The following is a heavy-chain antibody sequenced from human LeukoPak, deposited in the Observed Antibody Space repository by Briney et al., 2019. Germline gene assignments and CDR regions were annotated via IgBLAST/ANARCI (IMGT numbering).Heavy chain of an antibody. Sequence: SETLSLTCAVYGGSFSGYYWSWIRQPAGKGLEWIGRIYTSGSTNYNPSLKSRVTMSVDTSKNQFSLKLSSVTAADTAVYYCARADTRGRWFDPWGQGTLVTVSS. J-gene: IGHJ5*02. CDR2: IYTSGST. CDR3: ARADTRGRWFDP. V-gene: IGHV4-59*10. CDR1: GGSFSGYY.